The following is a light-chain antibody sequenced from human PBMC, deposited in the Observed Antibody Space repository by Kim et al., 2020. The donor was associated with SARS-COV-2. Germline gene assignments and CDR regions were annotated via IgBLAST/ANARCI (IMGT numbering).Light chain of an antibody. Sequence: SVGDRVTITCQASQDISNYLNWYQQKPGQAPKLLIYDASDLKTGVPSRFSGSGSGTNFTFSISSLQPEDIATYYCQKYDSLPALTFGGGTKVDIK. V-gene: IGKV1-33*01. J-gene: IGKJ4*01. CDR1: QDISNY. CDR3: QKYDSLPALT. CDR2: DAS.